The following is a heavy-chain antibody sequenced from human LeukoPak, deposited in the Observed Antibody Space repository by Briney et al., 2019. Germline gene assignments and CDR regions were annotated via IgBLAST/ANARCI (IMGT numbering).Heavy chain of an antibody. D-gene: IGHD3-22*01. CDR1: GFSFSDYY. V-gene: IGHV3-11*01. CDR2: ISGSGSDL. J-gene: IGHJ6*02. Sequence: GGSLRLSCVACGFSFSDYYMSWIRQAPGRGLEWISYISGSGSDLYYADSVKGRFTISRDNANNSLYLQMNSLRAEDTAVYYCARSIGYYYTMDVWGQGTTVTVPS. CDR3: ARSIGYYYTMDV.